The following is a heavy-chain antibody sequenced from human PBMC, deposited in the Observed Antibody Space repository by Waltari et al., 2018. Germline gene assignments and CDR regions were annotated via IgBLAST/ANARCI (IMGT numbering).Heavy chain of an antibody. CDR2: IYHSGST. CDR1: GYSISSRYY. CDR3: ARDLGDGYNYAWFDY. Sequence: QVQLQESGPGLVKPSATLSLTCAVSGYSISSRYYRRWLRQPPGKGLEWIGSIYHSGSTYYNPSLKSRVTISVDTSKNQFSLKLSSVTAADTAAYYCARDLGDGYNYAWFDYWGQGTLVTVSS. J-gene: IGHJ4*02. V-gene: IGHV4-38-2*02. D-gene: IGHD5-12*01.